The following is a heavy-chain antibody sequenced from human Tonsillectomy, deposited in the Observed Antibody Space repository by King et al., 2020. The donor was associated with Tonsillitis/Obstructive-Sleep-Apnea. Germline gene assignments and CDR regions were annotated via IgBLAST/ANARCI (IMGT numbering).Heavy chain of an antibody. V-gene: IGHV5-10-1*03. Sequence: VQLVESGAEVKKPGESLRISCTGSGYSLTSYWISWVRQKPGKGLEWMGRIDSCDSYSNYSPSFQGHVDISADKSISTAYLQWSSVRATDTAMYYCAMGEMEDHVMDAWGQGTTGTVSS. CDR2: IDSCDSYS. J-gene: IGHJ6*02. CDR3: AMGEMEDHVMDA. D-gene: IGHD3-16*01. CDR1: GYSLTSYW.